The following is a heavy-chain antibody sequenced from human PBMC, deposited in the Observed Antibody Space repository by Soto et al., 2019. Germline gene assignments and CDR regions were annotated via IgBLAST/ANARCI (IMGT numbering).Heavy chain of an antibody. Sequence: GESLKISCKGSGYSFTSYWIGWVRQMPGKGLEWMGIIYPGDSDTRYSPSFQGQVTISADKSISTAYLQWSSLKASDTAMYYCARGVRHYDFWSGYTWPEDWFDPWGQGTLVTVSS. CDR3: ARGVRHYDFWSGYTWPEDWFDP. J-gene: IGHJ5*02. CDR2: IYPGDSDT. V-gene: IGHV5-51*01. D-gene: IGHD3-3*01. CDR1: GYSFTSYW.